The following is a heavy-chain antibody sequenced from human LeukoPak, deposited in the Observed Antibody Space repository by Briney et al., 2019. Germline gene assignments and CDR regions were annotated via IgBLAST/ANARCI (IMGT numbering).Heavy chain of an antibody. CDR2: IYPGDSDT. V-gene: IGHV5-51*01. J-gene: IGHJ3*02. D-gene: IGHD3-9*01. CDR3: ARRLDDERDILTGYQYLGAFDI. Sequence: AGESLKISCKGSGYSFTSYWIGWVRQMPGKGLEWMGIIYPGDSDTRYSPSFQGQVTISADKSISTAYLQWSSLKASDTAMYYCARRLDDERDILTGYQYLGAFDIWGQGTMVTVSS. CDR1: GYSFTSYW.